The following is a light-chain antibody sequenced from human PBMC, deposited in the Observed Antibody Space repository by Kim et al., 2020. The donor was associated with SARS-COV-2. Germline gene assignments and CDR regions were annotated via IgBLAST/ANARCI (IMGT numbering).Light chain of an antibody. J-gene: IGKJ2*01. CDR3: QQRDTRPYT. CDR2: DIS. V-gene: IGKV3D-11*02. Sequence: IVLTQSPATLSSSVGDRATLSCRATQSVNSYLAWYEHKPGQAPRLLIYDISNRAPGIPARFSGSGTGTDFTLTISSLQPEDSAVYYCQQRDTRPYTFGQGTKLEI. CDR1: QSVNSY.